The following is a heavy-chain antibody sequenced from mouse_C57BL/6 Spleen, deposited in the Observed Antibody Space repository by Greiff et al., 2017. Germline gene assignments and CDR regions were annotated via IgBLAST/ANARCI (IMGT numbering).Heavy chain of an antibody. V-gene: IGHV1-59*01. CDR1: GYTFTSYW. Sequence: QVQLQQPGAELVRPGTSVKLSCKASGYTFTSYWMHWVKQRPGQGLEWIGVIDPSDSYTNYNQKFKGKATLTVDTSSSPAYMQLSSLTSEDSAVYYCARETGYFDVWGTGTTVTVSS. J-gene: IGHJ1*03. CDR2: IDPSDSYT. CDR3: ARETGYFDV.